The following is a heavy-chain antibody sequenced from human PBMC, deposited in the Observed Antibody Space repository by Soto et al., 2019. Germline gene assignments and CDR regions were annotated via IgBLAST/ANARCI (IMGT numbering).Heavy chain of an antibody. J-gene: IGHJ4*02. D-gene: IGHD2-21*02. Sequence: SETLSLTCTVSVGSISSSSYYWGWIRQPPGKGLEWIGSIYYSGSTYYNPSLKSRVTISVDTSKNQFSLKLISVTAADTAGYYCAKAADCGGDCYFDWGQGTLVTVSS. CDR1: VGSISSSSYY. V-gene: IGHV4-39*01. CDR2: IYYSGST. CDR3: AKAADCGGDCYFD.